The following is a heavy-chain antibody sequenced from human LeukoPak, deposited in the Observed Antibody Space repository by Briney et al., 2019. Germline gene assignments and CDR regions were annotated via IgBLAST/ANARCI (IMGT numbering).Heavy chain of an antibody. CDR2: ISSSSSTI. Sequence: GGSLRLSCAASGFTFSSYSMNWVRQAPGKGLEWVSYISSSSSTIYYADSVKGRFTISRDNAKNSLYLQMNSLRAEDTAVYYCARGPRLYRGDRIDYWGQGTLVTVSS. CDR1: GFTFSSYS. CDR3: ARGPRLYRGDRIDY. V-gene: IGHV3-48*01. J-gene: IGHJ4*02. D-gene: IGHD2-2*02.